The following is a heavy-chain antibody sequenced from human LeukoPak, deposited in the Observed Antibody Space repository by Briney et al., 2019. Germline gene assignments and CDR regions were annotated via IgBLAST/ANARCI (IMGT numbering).Heavy chain of an antibody. CDR3: AKECGRHYDDRAFDI. D-gene: IGHD3-22*01. V-gene: IGHV3-23*01. CDR1: GFTFSSYP. Sequence: GGSLRLSCAASGFTFSSYPMNWVRQSPERGLEWVSATSATGTSTSYGDSLKGRFTISRDNSKNTLYLQMSRLTAEDTAVYYCAKECGRHYDDRAFDIWGQGTMVTVS. CDR2: TSATGTST. J-gene: IGHJ3*02.